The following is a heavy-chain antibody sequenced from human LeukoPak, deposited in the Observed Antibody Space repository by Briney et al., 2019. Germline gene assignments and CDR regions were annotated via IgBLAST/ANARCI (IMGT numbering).Heavy chain of an antibody. V-gene: IGHV4-30-4*01. CDR3: ARMVAATNRFDP. J-gene: IGHJ5*02. CDR1: GGSITSGDYY. CDR2: IYYSEST. Sequence: SETLSLTCTVSGGSITSGDYYWSWIRQPPGKGLEWIGYIYYSESTYYNPSLKSRVTFSVDTSKNHFSLKLTSVTAADTAVYYCARMVAATNRFDPWGRGTLVTVSS. D-gene: IGHD2-15*01.